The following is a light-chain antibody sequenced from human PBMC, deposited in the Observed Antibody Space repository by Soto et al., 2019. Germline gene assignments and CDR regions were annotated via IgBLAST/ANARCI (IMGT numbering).Light chain of an antibody. CDR1: QTIRSTY. CDR2: GGS. Sequence: EIVLTQSPGTLSLSPGEGATLSCRASQTIRSTYLAWYQQKPGQAPRLLIYGGSSRATGIPVRFSGSGSGTDFTLTISRLEPEDFAVYYCQCQQYGISPVYAFGQGTKVEIK. J-gene: IGKJ2*01. V-gene: IGKV3-20*01. CDR3: QQYGISPVYA.